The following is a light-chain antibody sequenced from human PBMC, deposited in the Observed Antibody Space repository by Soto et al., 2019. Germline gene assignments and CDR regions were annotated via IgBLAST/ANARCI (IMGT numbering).Light chain of an antibody. CDR1: QSISSW. Sequence: DIQMTQSPSTLSASVVDRVTITCRASQSISSWVAWYQQKPGKGPKLLIYKASHLESGVPSRFSGSGSGTEITLTISSLQPEDFATYYCLQHNDYPVTFGQGTKGDIK. J-gene: IGKJ1*01. CDR2: KAS. V-gene: IGKV1-5*03. CDR3: LQHNDYPVT.